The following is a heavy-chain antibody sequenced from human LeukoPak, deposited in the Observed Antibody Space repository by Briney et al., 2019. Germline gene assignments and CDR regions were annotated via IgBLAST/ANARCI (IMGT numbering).Heavy chain of an antibody. CDR3: ARVRWLVRSYDY. D-gene: IGHD6-19*01. CDR2: IYYSGSP. CDR1: GGSISSAAYY. J-gene: IGHJ4*02. Sequence: SGTLSLTCTVSGGSISSAAYYWTWIRQHPGKGLEWIGYIYYSGSPYYNPSLKSRVTMSVDTSKNQFSLKLSSVTAADTAVYYCARVRWLVRSYDYWGQGTLVTVSS. V-gene: IGHV4-31*03.